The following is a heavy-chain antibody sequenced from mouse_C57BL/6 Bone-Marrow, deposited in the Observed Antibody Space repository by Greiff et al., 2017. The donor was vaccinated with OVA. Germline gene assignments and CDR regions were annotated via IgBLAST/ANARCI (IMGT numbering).Heavy chain of an antibody. CDR1: GFIFSDYG. J-gene: IGHJ3*01. CDR2: ISSGSSTI. CDR3: AIIPWFAY. V-gene: IGHV5-17*01. Sequence: EVQGVESGGGLVKPGGSLKLSCAASGFIFSDYGMHWVRQAPEKGLEWVAYISSGSSTIYYADTVKGRFTISRDNAKNTLFLQMTSLRSEDTAMYYCAIIPWFAYWGQGTLVTVSA.